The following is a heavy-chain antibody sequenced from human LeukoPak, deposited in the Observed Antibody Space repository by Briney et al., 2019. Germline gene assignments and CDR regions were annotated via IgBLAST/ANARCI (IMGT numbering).Heavy chain of an antibody. V-gene: IGHV4-59*12. Sequence: SETLSLTCTDSGGSISSYNWSWIRQPPGKGLEWIGYTYYSGSTYYNPSLKSRVTISVDRSKNQFSLELSSVTAADTAVYYCARGGIVGASGGALFDYWGQGTLVTVSS. J-gene: IGHJ4*02. D-gene: IGHD1-26*01. CDR3: ARGGIVGASGGALFDY. CDR1: GGSISSYN. CDR2: TYYSGST.